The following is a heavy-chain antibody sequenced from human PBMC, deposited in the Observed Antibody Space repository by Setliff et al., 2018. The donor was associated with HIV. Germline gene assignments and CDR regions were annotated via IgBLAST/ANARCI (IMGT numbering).Heavy chain of an antibody. J-gene: IGHJ2*01. CDR1: GYYFTTFW. Sequence: PGESLKISCKGSGYYFTTFWIAWVRQMPGQGLEWMGIIYPSDSATAYSPSFQGQITISADKSISTAYLQWSSLKASDTAIYYCARSHFITLFGVIYYPGYFDLWGRGTQVTVSS. V-gene: IGHV5-51*01. D-gene: IGHD3-3*01. CDR2: IYPSDSAT. CDR3: ARSHFITLFGVIYYPGYFDL.